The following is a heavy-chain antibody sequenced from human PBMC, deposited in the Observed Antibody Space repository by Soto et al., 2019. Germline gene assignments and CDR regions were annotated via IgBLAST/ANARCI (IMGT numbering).Heavy chain of an antibody. J-gene: IGHJ6*02. CDR3: ARDYYGMDV. CDR1: GGSISSGGYS. CDR2: TYQSGSA. Sequence: SETLSLTCTVSGGSISSGGYSWTWIRQPPGKGLEWIGYTYQSGSAYYNPSLKSRVTISVDRSKNQFSLNLTSVTAADTAVYYCARDYYGMDVWGQGTTVTVSS. V-gene: IGHV4-30-2*01.